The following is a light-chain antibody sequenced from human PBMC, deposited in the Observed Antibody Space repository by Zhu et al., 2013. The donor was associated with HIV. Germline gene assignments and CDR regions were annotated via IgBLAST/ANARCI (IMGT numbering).Light chain of an antibody. Sequence: EVVLTQSPVTLAGFPGDRVTLSCRTSQNVGTNLAWYQHKPGQTPRLLIYGASSRATGIPVRFSGSGSGTEFTLTISSLQSEDFAVYYCQQYDNWPAGTFGRGQAGDQT. CDR2: GAS. J-gene: IGKJ2*02. CDR1: QNVGTN. CDR3: QQYDNWPAGT. V-gene: IGKV3-15*01.